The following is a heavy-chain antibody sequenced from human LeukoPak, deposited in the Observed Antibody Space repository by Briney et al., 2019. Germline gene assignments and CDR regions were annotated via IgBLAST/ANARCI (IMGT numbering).Heavy chain of an antibody. D-gene: IGHD6-6*01. CDR3: ARSGDLLYSSSSDNWFDP. J-gene: IGHJ5*02. V-gene: IGHV4-59*11. CDR1: GGSISSHY. Sequence: PSETLSLNCTVAGGSISSHYWSWIRQPPGNGLEWIGYIYYSESTNYNPSLKSRVTISVDTSKNQFSLKLSSVTAADTAVYYCARSGDLLYSSSSDNWFDPWGQGTLVTVSS. CDR2: IYYSEST.